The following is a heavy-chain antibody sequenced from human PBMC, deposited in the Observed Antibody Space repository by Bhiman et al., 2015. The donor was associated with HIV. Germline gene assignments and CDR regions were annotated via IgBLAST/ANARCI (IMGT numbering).Heavy chain of an antibody. CDR2: ISSSSYYI. CDR3: ARLKFVDSGPLIYAPFYYGMDV. V-gene: IGHV3-21*01. Sequence: EVQLVESGGGLVKPGGSLRLSCAASGFTFSSHSMNWVRQAPGKGLEWVSSISSSSYYIYYADSVKGRFTISRDNAKNSLSLQMNSLRAEDTAIYHCARLKFVDSGPLIYAPFYYGMDVWGQGTTVTVSS. CDR1: GFTFSSHS. D-gene: IGHD2/OR15-2a*01. J-gene: IGHJ6*02.